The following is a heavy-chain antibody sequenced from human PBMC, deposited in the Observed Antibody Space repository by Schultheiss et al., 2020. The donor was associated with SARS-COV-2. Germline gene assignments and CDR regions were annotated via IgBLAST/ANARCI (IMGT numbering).Heavy chain of an antibody. D-gene: IGHD1-26*01. CDR1: GFTVSSQY. J-gene: IGHJ4*02. CDR2: ISSSSSYI. CDR3: ARDRGATPLFGY. V-gene: IGHV3-21*01. Sequence: GGSLRLSCAVSGFTVSSQYMSWLRQAPGKGLEWVSSISSSSSYIYYADSVKGRFTISRDNAKNSLYLQMNSLRAEDTAVYYCARDRGATPLFGYWGQGTLVTVSS.